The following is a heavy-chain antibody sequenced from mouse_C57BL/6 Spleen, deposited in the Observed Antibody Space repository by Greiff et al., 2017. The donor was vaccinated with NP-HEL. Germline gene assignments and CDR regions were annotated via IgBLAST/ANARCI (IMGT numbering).Heavy chain of an antibody. J-gene: IGHJ4*01. CDR3: ARTHYGSGPHAMDY. Sequence: QVQLKESGAELVMPGASVKLSCKASGYTFTSYWMHWVKQRPGQGLEWIGEIDPSDSYTNYNQKFKGKSTLTVDKSSSTAYMQLSSLTSEDSAVYYCARTHYGSGPHAMDYWGQGTSVTVSS. CDR2: IDPSDSYT. CDR1: GYTFTSYW. D-gene: IGHD1-1*01. V-gene: IGHV1-69*01.